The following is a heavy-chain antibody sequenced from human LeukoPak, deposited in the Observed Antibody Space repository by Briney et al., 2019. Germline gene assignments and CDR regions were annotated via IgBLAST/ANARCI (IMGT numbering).Heavy chain of an antibody. D-gene: IGHD1-26*01. V-gene: IGHV3-7*01. CDR2: IDKHGSGK. CDR1: GFTFSTSW. J-gene: IGHJ4*02. Sequence: GGPLRLSCVASGFTFSTSWVTWVRQAPGKGLEWVANIDKHGSGKYYVDSVKGRFAISRDYASNSVFLQMDSLRAEDTSVYYCARDAGWGYYDLWGQGTPVTVSS. CDR3: ARDAGWGYYDL.